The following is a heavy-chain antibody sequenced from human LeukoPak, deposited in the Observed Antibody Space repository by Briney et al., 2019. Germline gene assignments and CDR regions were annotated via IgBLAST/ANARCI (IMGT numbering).Heavy chain of an antibody. V-gene: IGHV3-13*01. CDR3: ARAKTGYFDY. J-gene: IGHJ4*02. Sequence: GGSLRLSCAASGFTFSSYDMHWVRQAAGKGLEGVSAISTAGDTYYPGSVKGRFTISSENAKNSLYLQMNSLRAGDTAVYYCARAKTGYFDYWGQGTLVTVSS. CDR2: ISTAGDT. CDR1: GFTFSSYD.